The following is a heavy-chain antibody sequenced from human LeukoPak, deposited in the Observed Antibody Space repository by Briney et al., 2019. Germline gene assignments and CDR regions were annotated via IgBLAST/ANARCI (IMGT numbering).Heavy chain of an antibody. Sequence: GASVKVSCKVSGYTLTELSMHWVRQAPGKGLEWMGGFDPEDGETIYAQKFQGRVTMTEDTSTDTAYMELSSLRSEDTAVYYCATNRAVPAAIRYWYFDLWGRGTLVTVSS. J-gene: IGHJ2*01. D-gene: IGHD2-2*01. CDR2: FDPEDGET. CDR3: ATNRAVPAAIRYWYFDL. V-gene: IGHV1-24*01. CDR1: GYTLTELS.